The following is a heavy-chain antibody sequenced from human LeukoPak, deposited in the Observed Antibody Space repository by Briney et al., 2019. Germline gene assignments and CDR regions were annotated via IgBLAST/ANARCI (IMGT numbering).Heavy chain of an antibody. CDR3: ANGYCSSTSCYGGFGY. J-gene: IGHJ4*02. Sequence: GGSLRLSCAASGFTFSSYGMHWVRQAPGKGLEWVAFIRYDGSNKYYADSVKGRFTISRDNSKNTLYLQMNSLRAEDTAVYYCANGYCSSTSCYGGFGYWGQGTLVTVSS. CDR1: GFTFSSYG. CDR2: IRYDGSNK. V-gene: IGHV3-30*02. D-gene: IGHD2-2*03.